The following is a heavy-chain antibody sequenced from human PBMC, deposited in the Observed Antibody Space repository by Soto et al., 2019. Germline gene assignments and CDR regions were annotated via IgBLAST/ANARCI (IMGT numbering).Heavy chain of an antibody. CDR1: GGSISSYY. V-gene: IGHV4-59*01. J-gene: IGHJ4*02. CDR3: AREGDYYGSGRGLDY. CDR2: IYYSGST. Sequence: QVQLQESGPGLVKPSETLSLTCTVSGGSISSYYWSWIRQPPGKGLEWIGYIYYSGSTNYNPSLKSRVTISVDTSKNQFSLKLSSVTAADTAVYYCAREGDYYGSGRGLDYWGQGTLVTVSS. D-gene: IGHD3-10*01.